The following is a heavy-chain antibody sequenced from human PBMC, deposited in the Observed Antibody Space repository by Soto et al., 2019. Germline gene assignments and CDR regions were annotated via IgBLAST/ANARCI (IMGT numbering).Heavy chain of an antibody. CDR2: ISSSSSYT. V-gene: IGHV3-11*05. CDR1: GFTFSDYY. J-gene: IGHJ2*01. Sequence: QVQLVESGGGLVKPGGSLRLSCAASGFTFSDYYMSWIRQAPGKGLEWVSYISSSSSYTNYADSVKGRFTISRDNAKNSLYLQMNSLRAEDTAVYYCARGTLGYDILTGYRTRNWYFDLWGRGTLVTVSS. D-gene: IGHD3-9*01. CDR3: ARGTLGYDILTGYRTRNWYFDL.